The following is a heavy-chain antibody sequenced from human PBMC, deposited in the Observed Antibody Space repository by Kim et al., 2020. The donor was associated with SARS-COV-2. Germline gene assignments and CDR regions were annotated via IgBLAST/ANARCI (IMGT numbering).Heavy chain of an antibody. CDR2: ISAYNGNT. Sequence: ASVKVSCKASGYTFTSYGISWVRQAPGQGLEWMGWISAYNGNTNYAQKLQGRVTMTTDTSTSTAYMELRSLRSDDTAVYYCARLFHDYGDYENYYYGMDLWGQGTTVTVSS. D-gene: IGHD4-17*01. V-gene: IGHV1-18*04. CDR3: ARLFHDYGDYENYYYGMDL. CDR1: GYTFTSYG. J-gene: IGHJ6*02.